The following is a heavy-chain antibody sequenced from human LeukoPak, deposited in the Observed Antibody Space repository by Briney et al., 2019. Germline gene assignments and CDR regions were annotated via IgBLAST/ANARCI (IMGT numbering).Heavy chain of an antibody. D-gene: IGHD1-26*01. V-gene: IGHV2-5*01. CDR1: GFSLSTSGVG. CDR3: AHSRSGSYRNYFDY. Sequence: ASGPTLVKPTQTLTLTCTFSGFSLSTSGVGVAWIRQPPGKALEWLALLYGNDDKRYSPSLKSRLTITKDTSKNQVVLTMTNMDPVDTATYYCAHSRSGSYRNYFDYWGQGTLVTVSS. J-gene: IGHJ4*02. CDR2: LYGNDDK.